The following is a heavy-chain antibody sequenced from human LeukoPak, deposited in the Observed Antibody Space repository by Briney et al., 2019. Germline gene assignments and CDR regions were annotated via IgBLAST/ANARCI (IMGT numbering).Heavy chain of an antibody. D-gene: IGHD3-10*01. CDR2: IRYDGSNK. V-gene: IGHV3-30*02. Sequence: GGSLRLSCAASGFTFSSYGMHWVRQAPGKGLEWVAFIRYDGSNKYYADSVKGRFTISRDNSKNTLYLQMNSLRAEDTAVYYCAKGSDYYGSGSPIDYWGQGTLVIVSS. J-gene: IGHJ4*02. CDR3: AKGSDYYGSGSPIDY. CDR1: GFTFSSYG.